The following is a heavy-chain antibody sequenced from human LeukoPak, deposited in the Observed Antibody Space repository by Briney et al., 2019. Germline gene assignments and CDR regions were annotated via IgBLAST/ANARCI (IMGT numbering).Heavy chain of an antibody. Sequence: GGSLRLSCAASGFTFTSYHMSWVRQAPGKGLEWVSAIDSGHTTYYAVSVRGRFTISRDNAKNSLYLQMNSLRAEDTAVYYCARDSYYGGTQDYWGQGTLVTVSS. CDR1: GFTFTSYH. V-gene: IGHV3-69-1*02. CDR3: ARDSYYGGTQDY. CDR2: IDSGHTT. D-gene: IGHD4-23*01. J-gene: IGHJ4*02.